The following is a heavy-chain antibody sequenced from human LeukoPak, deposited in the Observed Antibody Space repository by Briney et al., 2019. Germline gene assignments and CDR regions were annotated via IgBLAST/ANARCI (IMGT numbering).Heavy chain of an antibody. CDR1: GDSVSINSAA. D-gene: IGHD5-18*01. J-gene: IGHJ5*02. CDR2: TYYRSKWHY. V-gene: IGHV6-1*01. CDR3: AGYSYGVRPS. Sequence: SQTLSLTSVISGDSVSINSAAWNWRRQSPSRGLEWLGRTYYRSKWHYDYPVSVKSRITINPDTSKNHFSLHLDSVTPEDTAVYYCAGYSYGVRPSWGQGTLVSVSS.